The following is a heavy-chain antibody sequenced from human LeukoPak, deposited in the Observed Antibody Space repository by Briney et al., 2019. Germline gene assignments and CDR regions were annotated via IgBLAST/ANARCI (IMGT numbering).Heavy chain of an antibody. CDR1: GYTFTGYY. Sequence: ASVKVSCKASGYTFTGYYLHWVRQAPGQGLEWMGCVNPNGGDTNYAQKFQGSVTMTRDTSISTVYMELSRLRSDDTAVYYCARASGSYRWFDSWGQGTLVTVSS. V-gene: IGHV1-2*02. CDR3: ARASGSYRWFDS. J-gene: IGHJ5*01. CDR2: VNPNGGDT. D-gene: IGHD1-26*01.